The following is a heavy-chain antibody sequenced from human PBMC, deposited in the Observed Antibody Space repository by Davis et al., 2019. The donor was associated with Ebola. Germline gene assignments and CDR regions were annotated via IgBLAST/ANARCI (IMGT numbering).Heavy chain of an antibody. V-gene: IGHV3-21*01. Sequence: GESLKISCAASGFTFSSYSMNWVRQAPGKGLEWVSSISSSSSYIYYADSVKGRFTISRDNAKNSLYLQMNSLRAEDTAVYYCARGGAARRFDYWGQGTLVTVSS. CDR3: ARGGAARRFDY. CDR1: GFTFSSYS. J-gene: IGHJ4*02. D-gene: IGHD6-6*01. CDR2: ISSSSSYI.